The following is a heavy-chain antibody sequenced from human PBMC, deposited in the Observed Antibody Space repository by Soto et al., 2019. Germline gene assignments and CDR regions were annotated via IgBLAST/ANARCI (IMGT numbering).Heavy chain of an antibody. D-gene: IGHD3-22*01. V-gene: IGHV3-30-3*01. J-gene: IGHJ4*02. Sequence: SLRLSCAASGFTFSSYAMHWVRQAPGKGLEWLAVISYDGSNEYYADSVKGRFTISRDNSKDTVYLQMSSLRAEDTAVYYCARESSYDSSGYYLYYFDYWGQGTLVTVSS. CDR3: ARESSYDSSGYYLYYFDY. CDR2: ISYDGSNE. CDR1: GFTFSSYA.